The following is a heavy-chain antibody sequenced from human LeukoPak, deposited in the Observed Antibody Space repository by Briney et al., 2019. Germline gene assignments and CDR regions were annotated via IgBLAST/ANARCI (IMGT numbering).Heavy chain of an antibody. CDR1: GYTFTSYG. J-gene: IGHJ4*02. CDR2: MNPNSGNT. CDR3: AINYYDYVWGSYRVDY. V-gene: IGHV1-8*02. D-gene: IGHD3-16*02. Sequence: ASVKVSCKASGYTFTSYGISWVRQATGQGLEWMGWMNPNSGNTGYAQKFQGRVTMTRNTSISTAYMELSSLRSEDTAVYYCAINYYDYVWGSYRVDYWGQGTLVTVSS.